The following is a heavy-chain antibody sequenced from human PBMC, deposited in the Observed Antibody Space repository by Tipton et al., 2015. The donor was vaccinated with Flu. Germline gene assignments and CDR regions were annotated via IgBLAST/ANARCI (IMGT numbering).Heavy chain of an antibody. CDR3: ARTDSTLTIFFDY. V-gene: IGHV4-31*03. Sequence: TLSLTCTVSGGSISSGGYYWSWIRQHPGKGLEWIGYISYSGITYYNPSLKSRVTISVDTSKIQFSLKVSSVTAADTAMYYCARTDSTLTIFFDYWGQGTLVTVSS. CDR1: GGSISSGGYY. CDR2: ISYSGIT. J-gene: IGHJ4*02. D-gene: IGHD4-11*01.